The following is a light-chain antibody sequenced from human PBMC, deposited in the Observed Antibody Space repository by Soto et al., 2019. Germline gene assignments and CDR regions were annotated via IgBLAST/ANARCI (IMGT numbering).Light chain of an antibody. J-gene: IGKJ5*01. CDR3: QQYYTTYT. V-gene: IGKV1-5*03. CDR1: QSISNL. CDR2: KTS. Sequence: DIELTQSPSTLSASVGERATITCRASQSISNLLAWYQEKPGKAPKLLIYKTSTLTNVLPARFSGSASGTEFTPTVSRLLHDVCANYYCQQYYTTYTFGRGTSLDI.